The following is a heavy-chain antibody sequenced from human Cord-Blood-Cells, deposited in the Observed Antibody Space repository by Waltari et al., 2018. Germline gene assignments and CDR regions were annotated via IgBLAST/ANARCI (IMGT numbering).Heavy chain of an antibody. CDR2: IYHSGST. Sequence: QVQLQESGPGLVKPSETLSLTCAVSGYSISSGYYWGWIRQPQGKGLGWIGSIYHSGSTYYNPSLKSRVTISVDTSKNQFSLKLSSVTAADTAVYYCARVAPYYYDSSGYYFDYWGQGTLVTVSS. J-gene: IGHJ4*02. V-gene: IGHV4-38-2*01. CDR3: ARVAPYYYDSSGYYFDY. CDR1: GYSISSGYY. D-gene: IGHD3-22*01.